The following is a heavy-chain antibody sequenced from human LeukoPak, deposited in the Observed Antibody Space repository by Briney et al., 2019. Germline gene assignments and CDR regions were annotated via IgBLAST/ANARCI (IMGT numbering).Heavy chain of an antibody. D-gene: IGHD6-6*01. V-gene: IGHV1-8*03. Sequence: ASVKVSCKASGYTFTSYDINWVRHATGQGLEWMGWMNPNSGNTGYAQKFQGRVTITRNTSISTAYMELSSLRSEDTAVYYCARDGGAARPSDYWGQGTLVTVSS. CDR1: GYTFTSYD. CDR3: ARDGGAARPSDY. CDR2: MNPNSGNT. J-gene: IGHJ4*02.